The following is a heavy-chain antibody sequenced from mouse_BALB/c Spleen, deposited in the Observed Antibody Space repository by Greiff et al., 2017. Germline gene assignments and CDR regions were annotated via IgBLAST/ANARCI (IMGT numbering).Heavy chain of an antibody. Sequence: EVKLQESGPSLVKPSQTLSLTCSVTGDSITSGYWNWIRKFPGNKLEYMGYISYSGSTYYNPSLKSRISITRDTSKNQYYLQLNSVTTEDTATYYCARSAYSKDAMDYWGQGTLVTVSA. CDR3: ARSAYSKDAMDY. CDR2: ISYSGST. J-gene: IGHJ3*01. D-gene: IGHD1-1*02. V-gene: IGHV3-8*02. CDR1: GDSITSGY.